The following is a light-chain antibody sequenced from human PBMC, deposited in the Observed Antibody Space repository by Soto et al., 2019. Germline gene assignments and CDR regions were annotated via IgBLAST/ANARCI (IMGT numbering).Light chain of an antibody. Sequence: QSALTQPASVSGSPGQAITISCTGTSSDVGSYKLVSWYQQHPGKAHKLMIYEGSKRPSGVSNRFSGSKSGNTASLTISGLQAEDEADYYCCSYAGSSTFVFGTGTKVTVL. CDR1: SSDVGSYKL. CDR3: CSYAGSSTFV. V-gene: IGLV2-23*03. CDR2: EGS. J-gene: IGLJ1*01.